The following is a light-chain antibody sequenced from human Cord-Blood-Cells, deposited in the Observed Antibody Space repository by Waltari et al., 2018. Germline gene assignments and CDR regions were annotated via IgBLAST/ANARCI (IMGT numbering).Light chain of an antibody. Sequence: EIVLTQSPATLSLSPGERATLSCRASQSVSSYLAWYQQKPGQAPRLLIYDASNRATGIPARFSGSGSGTDFTLTIRSLEPEDFAVYYCQQRSNWLTFGGGTKVKIK. CDR2: DAS. J-gene: IGKJ4*01. CDR1: QSVSSY. CDR3: QQRSNWLT. V-gene: IGKV3-11*01.